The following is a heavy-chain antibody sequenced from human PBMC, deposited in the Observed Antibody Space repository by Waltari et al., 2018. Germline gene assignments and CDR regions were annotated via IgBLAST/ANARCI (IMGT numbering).Heavy chain of an antibody. CDR1: GYPFNNYG. D-gene: IGHD1-26*01. Sequence: QVEESGGGVVQPGGSLRLSCVASGYPFNNYGMHWVRQAPGKGLEVLAVISSDGSGKYYADSVKGRFTMSRDNSKNRVYLQMNSLRPEDTAVYYCAKAGGIYNYPLDPWGQGTLVTVSS. CDR2: ISSDGSGK. CDR3: AKAGGIYNYPLDP. V-gene: IGHV3-30*18. J-gene: IGHJ5*02.